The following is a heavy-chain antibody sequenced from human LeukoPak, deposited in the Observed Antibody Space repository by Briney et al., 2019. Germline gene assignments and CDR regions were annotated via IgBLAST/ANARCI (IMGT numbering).Heavy chain of an antibody. CDR3: AKDMDPHSSGLDY. D-gene: IGHD3-22*01. V-gene: IGHV3-9*01. Sequence: PGGSLRLSCAASGFTFSSYSMNWVRQAPGKGLEWVSGISWNSGSIGYADSVKGRFTISRDNAKNSLYLQMNSLRAEDTALYYCAKDMDPHSSGLDYWGQGTLVTVSS. CDR1: GFTFSSYS. J-gene: IGHJ4*02. CDR2: ISWNSGSI.